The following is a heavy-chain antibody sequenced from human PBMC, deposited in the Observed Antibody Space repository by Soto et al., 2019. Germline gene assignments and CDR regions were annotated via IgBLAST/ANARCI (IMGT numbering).Heavy chain of an antibody. V-gene: IGHV3-33*01. CDR2: IWYDGSNK. CDR1: VFTFSIYG. D-gene: IGHD4-4*01. J-gene: IGHJ6*01. Sequence: WGSLRVSCASSVFTFSIYGMHWVGQAPGRGLAWVAVIWYDGSNKYYADSVKGRFTISRDNSKNTLYLQMNSLRAEDTAVYYCARDGRGVYRSEAYYYGMDVWGQGTTVTVSS. CDR3: ARDGRGVYRSEAYYYGMDV.